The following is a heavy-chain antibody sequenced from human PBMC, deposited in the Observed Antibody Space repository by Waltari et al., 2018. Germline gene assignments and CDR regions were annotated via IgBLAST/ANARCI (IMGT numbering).Heavy chain of an antibody. CDR1: GFTFNGVW. CDR3: VPHCGDRGCYFDQ. CDR2: IKQDGSEK. V-gene: IGHV3-7*01. J-gene: IGHJ5*02. Sequence: EVQLVESGGGWVQPGGSLRLSCVTSGFTFNGVWMSWVRQAPGKGLEWLANIKQDGSEKYYLDSVKGRFTISRDNAKNSLYLQAGSLRADDTAVYYCVPHCGDRGCYFDQWGQGTLVTVSS. D-gene: IGHD2-21*01.